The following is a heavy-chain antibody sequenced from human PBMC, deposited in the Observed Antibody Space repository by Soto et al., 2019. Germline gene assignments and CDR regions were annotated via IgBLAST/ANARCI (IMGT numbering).Heavy chain of an antibody. D-gene: IGHD3-3*01. CDR2: ISGSGGST. CDR1: GFTFSSYA. J-gene: IGHJ4*02. V-gene: IGHV3-23*01. Sequence: GGSLRLSCAASGFTFSSYAMSWVRQAPGKGLEWVSAISGSGGSTYYADSVKGRFTISRDNSKNTLYLQMNSLRAEDTAVYYCAKVVRGRITIFGVVITYFDYWGQGTLVTVSS. CDR3: AKVVRGRITIFGVVITYFDY.